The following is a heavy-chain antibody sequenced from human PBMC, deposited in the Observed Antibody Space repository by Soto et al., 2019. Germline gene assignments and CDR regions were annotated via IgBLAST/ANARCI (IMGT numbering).Heavy chain of an antibody. CDR1: GFTFSTYA. CDR2: ISSTGGST. J-gene: IGHJ4*02. D-gene: IGHD2-15*01. CDR3: AEDFVGSISDYFAY. Sequence: EVQLLESGGGLVQPGGSLRLSCAASGFTFSTYAMSWVRQAPGKGMEWVASISSTGGSTYYADSVKGRFTISSHTSRNSLHLHMNSLSAEDAAVYYCAEDFVGSISDYFAYWGQGTLVTVAS. V-gene: IGHV3-23*01.